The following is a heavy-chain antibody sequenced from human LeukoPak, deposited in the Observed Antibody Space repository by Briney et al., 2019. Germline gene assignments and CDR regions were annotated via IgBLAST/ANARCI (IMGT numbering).Heavy chain of an antibody. V-gene: IGHV3-48*03. J-gene: IGHJ6*04. D-gene: IGHD3-10*02. CDR3: AELGITMIGGV. Sequence: PGGSLRLSCAASGFTFRSSEMNWVRQAPGKGLEWVSYISDGGKTKYYADSVKGRFTISRDNAKNSLYLQMNSLRAEDTAVYYCAELGITMIGGVWGKGTTVTISS. CDR1: GFTFRSSE. CDR2: ISDGGKTK.